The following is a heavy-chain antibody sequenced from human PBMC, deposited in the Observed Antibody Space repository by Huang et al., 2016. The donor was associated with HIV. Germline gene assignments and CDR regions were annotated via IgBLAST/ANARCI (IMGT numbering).Heavy chain of an antibody. Sequence: QVQLVQSGAEVKKPGASVTISCKASGFSILIYYIHWVRQAPGHGLEWMGIVNRSGGSADYEQKVKGRVTMTRDTSTRTLYMELSSLRSEDTAVYYCAREGITTSGTEVSGFDFWGQGTPVSVSS. D-gene: IGHD6-13*01. CDR1: GFSILIYY. V-gene: IGHV1-46*03. CDR2: VNRSGGSA. CDR3: AREGITTSGTEVSGFDF. J-gene: IGHJ5*01.